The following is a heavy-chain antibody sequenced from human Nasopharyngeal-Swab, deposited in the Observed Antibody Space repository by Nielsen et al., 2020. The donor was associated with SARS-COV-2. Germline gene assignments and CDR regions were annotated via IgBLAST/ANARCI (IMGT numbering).Heavy chain of an antibody. D-gene: IGHD3-10*01. V-gene: IGHV3-30-3*01. CDR2: ISYDGSNK. Sequence: GGSLRLSCAASGFTFSIYAMHWVRQAPGKGLEWVAAISYDGSNKHCADSVKGRFTISRDNSKNTLYLQMNSLRAEDTAVYYCAKARRPMVRGVINSFDYWGQGTLVTVSS. CDR3: AKARRPMVRGVINSFDY. J-gene: IGHJ4*02. CDR1: GFTFSIYA.